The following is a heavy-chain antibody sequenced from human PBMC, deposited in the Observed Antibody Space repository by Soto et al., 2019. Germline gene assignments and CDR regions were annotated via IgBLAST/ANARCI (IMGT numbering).Heavy chain of an antibody. CDR2: ISGSGGST. CDR1: GFTFSSYV. Sequence: GGSLRLSCAASGFTFSSYVMSWVRQAPGKGLEWVSAISGSGGSTYYADSVKGRFTISRDNPKNTLYLQMNSLRAEDTAVYYCAKASNDFWSGLEVPDSGMDVWGQGTTVTVSS. V-gene: IGHV3-23*01. J-gene: IGHJ6*02. D-gene: IGHD3-3*01. CDR3: AKASNDFWSGLEVPDSGMDV.